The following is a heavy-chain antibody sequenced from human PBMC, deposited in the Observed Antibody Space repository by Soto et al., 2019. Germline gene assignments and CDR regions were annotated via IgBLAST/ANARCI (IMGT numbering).Heavy chain of an antibody. CDR2: IYYSGST. J-gene: IGHJ4*02. CDR1: GGSISSGGYY. D-gene: IGHD6-19*01. V-gene: IGHV4-31*03. CDR3: ARGHVAVAGLDFDY. Sequence: PSETLSLTCTVSGGSISSGGYYWSWIRQHPGKGLEWIGYIYYSGSTYYNPSLKSRVTISVDTSKNQFSLKLSSVTAADTAVYYCARGHVAVAGLDFDYWGQGTTVTVSS.